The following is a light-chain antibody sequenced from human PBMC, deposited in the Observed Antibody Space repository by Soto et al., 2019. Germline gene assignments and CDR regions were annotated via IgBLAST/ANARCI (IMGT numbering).Light chain of an antibody. CDR2: KAS. CDR1: QSISSW. Sequence: DIQMTQSPSTLSASVGDRVTITCRASQSISSWLAWYQQKPGKAPKLLIYKASSLESGVPSRFSGSGSGTEFTLTISSLQPDDFATYYCRQYNSYWTFGKGTKVDIK. J-gene: IGKJ1*01. V-gene: IGKV1-5*03. CDR3: RQYNSYWT.